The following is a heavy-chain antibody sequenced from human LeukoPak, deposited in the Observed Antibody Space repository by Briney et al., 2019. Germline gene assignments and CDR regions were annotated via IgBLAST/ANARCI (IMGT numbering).Heavy chain of an antibody. J-gene: IGHJ5*02. Sequence: AVKVSCKASGGTFSSYAISWVRLAPGQGLGWMGGIIPIFGTANYAQRFQGRVTITTDESTSTAYMELSSLRSEDTAVYYCARGTYFGSWFGKVWFDPWGQGTLVSVSS. CDR1: GGTFSSYA. CDR2: IIPIFGTA. D-gene: IGHD6-13*01. CDR3: ARGTYFGSWFGKVWFDP. V-gene: IGHV1-69*05.